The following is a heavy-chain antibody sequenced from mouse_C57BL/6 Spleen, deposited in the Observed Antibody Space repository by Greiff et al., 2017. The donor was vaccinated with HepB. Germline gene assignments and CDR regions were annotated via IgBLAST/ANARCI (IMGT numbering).Heavy chain of an antibody. J-gene: IGHJ2*01. CDR2: IDPEDGET. V-gene: IGHV14-2*01. CDR3: ASDDSKTDFDY. Sequence: EVMLVESGAELVKPGASVKLSCTASGFNIKDYYMHWVKQRTEQGLEWIGRIDPEDGETKYAPKFKGKATITADTSSNTAYMQLSSLTSEDTAVYYCASDDSKTDFDYWGQGTTLTVSS. CDR1: GFNIKDYY. D-gene: IGHD2-4*01.